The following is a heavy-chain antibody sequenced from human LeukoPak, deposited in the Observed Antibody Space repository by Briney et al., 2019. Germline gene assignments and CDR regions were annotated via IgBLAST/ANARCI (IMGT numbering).Heavy chain of an antibody. V-gene: IGHV4-30-2*01. CDR2: IYHSGST. CDR1: GGSISSGGYS. Sequence: SQTLSLTCAVSGGSISSGGYSWSWIRQPPGKGLEWIGCIYHSGSTYYNPSLKSRVTISVDRSKNQFSLKLSSVTAADTAVYYCASTGYCSSTSCYLYSYYGMDVWGKGTTVTVSS. J-gene: IGHJ6*04. CDR3: ASTGYCSSTSCYLYSYYGMDV. D-gene: IGHD2-2*01.